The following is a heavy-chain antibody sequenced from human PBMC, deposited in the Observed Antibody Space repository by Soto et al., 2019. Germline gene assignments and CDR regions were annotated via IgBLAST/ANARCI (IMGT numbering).Heavy chain of an antibody. J-gene: IGHJ6*03. D-gene: IGHD3-3*01. Sequence: QLQLQESGPGLVKPAETLSLTCTVSGASISTSSHYWGWIRQSPGKGLEWIGNVYYAGDTYYYPSLTSRATISVDRSNNQFSLKLSSVTAADTGVYYCARLSTWNGYYVYYHFYMDVWGKGTTVTVSS. V-gene: IGHV4-39*01. CDR1: GASISTSSHY. CDR3: ARLSTWNGYYVYYHFYMDV. CDR2: VYYAGDT.